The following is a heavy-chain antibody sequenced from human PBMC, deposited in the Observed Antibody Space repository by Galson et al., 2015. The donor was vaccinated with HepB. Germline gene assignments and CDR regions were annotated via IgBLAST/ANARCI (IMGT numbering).Heavy chain of an antibody. CDR1: GYTFTSYG. D-gene: IGHD3-22*01. Sequence: SVKVSCKASGYTFTSYGISWVRQAPGQGLEWMGWISAYNGNTNYAQKVQDRVTMTMDTSTSSAYMELRSLTSDDTAVYYCARIGNYYDSSGRYLLGDWGQGTRVTVSS. CDR3: ARIGNYYDSSGRYLLGD. J-gene: IGHJ4*02. CDR2: ISAYNGNT. V-gene: IGHV1-18*04.